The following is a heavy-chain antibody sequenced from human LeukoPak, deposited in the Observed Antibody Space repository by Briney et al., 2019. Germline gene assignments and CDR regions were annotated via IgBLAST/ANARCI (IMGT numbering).Heavy chain of an antibody. J-gene: IGHJ5*02. CDR1: GGTFSSYA. Sequence: SAKVSCKASGGTFSSYAISWVRQAPGQGLEWMGRIIPIFGTANYAQKFQGRVTITTDESTSTAYMELSSLRSEDTAVYYCARAAMIEDGWFDPWGQGTLVTVSS. CDR3: ARAAMIEDGWFDP. V-gene: IGHV1-69*05. D-gene: IGHD3-22*01. CDR2: IIPIFGTA.